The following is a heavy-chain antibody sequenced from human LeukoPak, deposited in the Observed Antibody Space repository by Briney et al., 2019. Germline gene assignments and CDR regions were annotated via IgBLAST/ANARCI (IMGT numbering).Heavy chain of an antibody. CDR2: IIPIFGTA. CDR3: ARGSGWYIQH. Sequence: GASVKVSCKASGGTFSSYAISWVRQAPGQGLEWMGRIIPIFGTANYAQKFQGRVTITTDESTSTAYMELSSLRSEDTAVYHCARGSGWYIQHWGQGTLVTVSS. J-gene: IGHJ1*01. CDR1: GGTFSSYA. V-gene: IGHV1-69*05. D-gene: IGHD6-19*01.